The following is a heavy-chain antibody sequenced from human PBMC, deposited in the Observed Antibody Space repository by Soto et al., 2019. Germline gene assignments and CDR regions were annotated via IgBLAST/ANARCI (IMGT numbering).Heavy chain of an antibody. CDR3: ARGRTPIDY. D-gene: IGHD2-15*01. V-gene: IGHV1-18*01. J-gene: IGHJ4*02. Sequence: QVQLVQSGAEVKKPGASVKVSGKASGYTCTNFVISWVRQAPGQGLAWMGGISAYNGNTNYAQKFQGRVTMTTDTSTSPAYMELRILRFDDTAVYYCARGRTPIDYWGKGTLVPVS. CDR2: ISAYNGNT. CDR1: GYTCTNFV.